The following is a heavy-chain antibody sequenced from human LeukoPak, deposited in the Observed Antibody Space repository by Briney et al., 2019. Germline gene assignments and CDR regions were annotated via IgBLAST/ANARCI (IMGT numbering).Heavy chain of an antibody. J-gene: IGHJ3*02. V-gene: IGHV6-1*01. Sequence: SQTLSLTCAISGDSVSSNSAAWNWIRQSPSRGLEWLGRTYYRSKWYNDHAVSVKSRITINPDTSKNQFSLQLNSVTPEDTAVYYCARVEFRNSSGWSRLPFDIWGQGTMVTVSS. CDR1: GDSVSSNSAA. CDR3: ARVEFRNSSGWSRLPFDI. CDR2: TYYRSKWYN. D-gene: IGHD6-19*01.